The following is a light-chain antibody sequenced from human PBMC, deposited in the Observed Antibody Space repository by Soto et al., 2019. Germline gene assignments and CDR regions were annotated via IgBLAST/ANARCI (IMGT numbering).Light chain of an antibody. Sequence: QSVLPQPASVSGSPGQSITISCTGTSSDVGGYNYVSWYQQHPGKAPKLMIYDVSNRPSGVSNRFSGSKSGNTASLTISGLQAEDEADYHCSSYTSSSTVIFGGGTKLTVL. CDR2: DVS. J-gene: IGLJ2*01. V-gene: IGLV2-14*01. CDR3: SSYTSSSTVI. CDR1: SSDVGGYNY.